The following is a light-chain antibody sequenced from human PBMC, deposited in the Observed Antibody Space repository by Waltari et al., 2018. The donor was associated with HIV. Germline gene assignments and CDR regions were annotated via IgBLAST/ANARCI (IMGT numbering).Light chain of an antibody. Sequence: QSVMTQPPSVSAAPGQKVTISCSGGISNVGENYVSWSQQVPGEARKRLMYENTKRPSVIPDRFSGYKSGTSATLDITGLQTGDEADYYCGTWDSSLSAYVFGTGTKVPVL. CDR3: GTWDSSLSAYV. CDR1: ISNVGENY. CDR2: ENT. J-gene: IGLJ1*01. V-gene: IGLV1-51*02.